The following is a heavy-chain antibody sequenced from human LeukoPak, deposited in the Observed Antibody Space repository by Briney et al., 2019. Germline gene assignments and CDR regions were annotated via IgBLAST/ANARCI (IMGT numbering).Heavy chain of an antibody. J-gene: IGHJ5*02. CDR1: GYTFTGYY. D-gene: IGHD2-2*01. Sequence: ASVKVSCKASGYTFTGYYMHWVRQAPGQGLEWMGWINPNSGGTNYAQKFQGRVTMTRDTSISTAYMELSRLRSDDTAVYYWASVAGAAAVIKNGFDPWGQGTLVTVSS. CDR3: ASVAGAAAVIKNGFDP. CDR2: INPNSGGT. V-gene: IGHV1-2*02.